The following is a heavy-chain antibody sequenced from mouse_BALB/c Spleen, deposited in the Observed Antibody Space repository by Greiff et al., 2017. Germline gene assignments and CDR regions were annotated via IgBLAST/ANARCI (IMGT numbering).Heavy chain of an antibody. CDR2: ILPGSGST. CDR1: GYTFSSYW. D-gene: IGHD1-2*01. J-gene: IGHJ1*01. CDR3: ARPRRDWYFDV. V-gene: IGHV1-9*01. Sequence: VQLQQSGAELMKPGASVKISCKATGYTFSSYWIEWVKQRPGHGLEWIGEILPGSGSTNYNEKFKGKATFTADTSSNTAYMQLSSLTSEDSAVYYCARPRRDWYFDVWGAGTTVTVSS.